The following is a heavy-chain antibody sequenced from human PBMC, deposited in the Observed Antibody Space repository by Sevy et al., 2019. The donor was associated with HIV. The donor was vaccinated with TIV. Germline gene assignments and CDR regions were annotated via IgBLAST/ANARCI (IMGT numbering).Heavy chain of an antibody. Sequence: SGPTLVNPTETLTLTCPFSGFSLTTRGGGVGWIRQPPGKDLEWIALIYWDDDKRYSPSLKSRFTIARDTSKNQVVLTLTNMDPVDTATYYGAHSDTGMVTADYWGQGTLVTVSS. CDR3: AHSDTGMVTADY. CDR2: IYWDDDK. V-gene: IGHV2-5*02. J-gene: IGHJ4*02. D-gene: IGHD5-18*01. CDR1: GFSLTTRGGG.